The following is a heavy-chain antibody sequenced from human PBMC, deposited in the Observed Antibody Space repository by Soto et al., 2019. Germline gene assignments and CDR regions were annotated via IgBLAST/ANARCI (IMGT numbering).Heavy chain of an antibody. CDR2: ISGSGGST. J-gene: IGHJ4*02. V-gene: IGHV3-23*01. CDR1: GFTFSSYA. D-gene: IGHD3-22*01. Sequence: GSLRLSCAASGFTFSSYAMSWVRQAPGKGLEWVSAISGSGGSTYYADSVKGRFTISRDNSKNTLYLQMNSLRAEDTAVYYCAKAAYYYDSSGYYPERFFGYWGQGTLVTAPQ. CDR3: AKAAYYYDSSGYYPERFFGY.